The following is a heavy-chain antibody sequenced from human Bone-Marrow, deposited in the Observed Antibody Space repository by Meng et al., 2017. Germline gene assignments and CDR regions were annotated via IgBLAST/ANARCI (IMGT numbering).Heavy chain of an antibody. D-gene: IGHD3-10*01. Sequence: GESLKISCAAAGFTVSSNYMSWVRQAPGKGLEWVSVNYSGGSTYYADSVKGRFTISRDNSKNTLYLQMNSLRAEDTAVYYCARGITMVRGAREGAFDIWGQGTMVTVSS. CDR1: GFTVSSNY. J-gene: IGHJ3*02. CDR2: NYSGGST. CDR3: ARGITMVRGAREGAFDI. V-gene: IGHV3-66*02.